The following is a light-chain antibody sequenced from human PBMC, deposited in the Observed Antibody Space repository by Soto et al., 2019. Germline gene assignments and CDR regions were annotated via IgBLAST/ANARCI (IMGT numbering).Light chain of an antibody. V-gene: IGKV3-20*01. CDR2: GAS. Sequence: LTQSPGTLSLSPGQRATLSCRASQSISSRYLAWYQQRPGQAPRLLIYGASNRATGIPDRFSGSGSGTDFNLTISILEPEDYAVYYCQQYGSSPPLTFGGGTKVEIK. CDR3: QQYGSSPPLT. CDR1: QSISSRY. J-gene: IGKJ4*01.